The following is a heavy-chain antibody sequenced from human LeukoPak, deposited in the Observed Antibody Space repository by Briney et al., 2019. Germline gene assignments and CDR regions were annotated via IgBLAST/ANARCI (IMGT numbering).Heavy chain of an antibody. J-gene: IGHJ4*02. CDR2: ISYDGSNM. Sequence: GVSLRLSCAASGFTFSTYAMHWVRQAPGKGLEWVALISYDGSNMYYADSVKGRFTISRDNSKNTLYLQLNSLRAEDTAVYYCARQHCSGGDCYFFDWGQGTLVIVSS. CDR3: ARQHCSGGDCYFFD. D-gene: IGHD2-15*01. CDR1: GFTFSTYA. V-gene: IGHV3-30-3*01.